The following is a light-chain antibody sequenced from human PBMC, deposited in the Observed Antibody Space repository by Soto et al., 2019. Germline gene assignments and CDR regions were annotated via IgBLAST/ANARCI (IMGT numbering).Light chain of an antibody. J-gene: IGKJ3*01. CDR1: QSVSSSY. Sequence: EIVLTHSPGTLSLSPGERATLSCRASQSVSSSYLAWYQQKPGQAPRLLIYGASSRATGIPDRFSGSGSGTDFTLTISRLEPEDFAVYYCQQYGSSLFTFGPGTKVDI. V-gene: IGKV3-20*01. CDR2: GAS. CDR3: QQYGSSLFT.